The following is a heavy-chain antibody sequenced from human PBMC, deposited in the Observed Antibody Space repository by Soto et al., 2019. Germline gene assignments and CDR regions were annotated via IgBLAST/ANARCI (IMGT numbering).Heavy chain of an antibody. CDR1: GFTFSSYS. Sequence: EVQLVESGGGLVKPGGSLRLSCAASGFTFSSYSMNWVRQAPGKGLEWVSSISSSSSYIYYADSVKGRFTISRDNAKNSLYLQMNSLRAEDAAVYYCARSGLDCSSTSCYEQYYFDYWGQGTLVTVSS. D-gene: IGHD2-2*01. CDR3: ARSGLDCSSTSCYEQYYFDY. J-gene: IGHJ4*02. CDR2: ISSSSSYI. V-gene: IGHV3-21*01.